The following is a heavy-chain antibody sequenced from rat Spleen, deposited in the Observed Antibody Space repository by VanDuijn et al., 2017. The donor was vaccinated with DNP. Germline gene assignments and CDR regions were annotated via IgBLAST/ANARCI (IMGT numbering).Heavy chain of an antibody. CDR1: GFTFSNAW. J-gene: IGHJ2*01. Sequence: EVQLVETGGSLVQPGKSLKLTCATSGFTFSNAWMHWVRQSPEKQLEWVAQIKAKSKNYATYYAESVKGRFTISRDDSKSSVYLKMNSLKEEDTSIYYCSSSHYWGQGVMVTVSS. CDR2: IKAKSKNYAT. V-gene: IGHV6-8*01. CDR3: SSSHY.